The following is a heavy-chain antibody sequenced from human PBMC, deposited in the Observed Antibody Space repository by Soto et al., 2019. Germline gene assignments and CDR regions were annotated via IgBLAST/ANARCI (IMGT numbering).Heavy chain of an antibody. CDR3: ARRAETNGWNGFGADKYYFDF. V-gene: IGHV1-8*01. Sequence: GASVKVSCNASGYTFTSYDIYWVRQATGQGLEWMGWMNPNTGNSGYAQKFQGRVTMTSDTSINTVHMELSSLRSEDTAVYYCARRAETNGWNGFGADKYYFDFWGQGTLVTVS. J-gene: IGHJ4*02. CDR1: GYTFTSYD. CDR2: MNPNTGNS. D-gene: IGHD1-1*01.